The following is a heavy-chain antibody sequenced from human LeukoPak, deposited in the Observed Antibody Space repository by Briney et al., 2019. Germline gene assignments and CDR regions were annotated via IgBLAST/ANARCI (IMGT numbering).Heavy chain of an antibody. Sequence: GGSLRLSCAASGFTFSSYSMSWVRQAPGKGLEWVSAISGSGGSTYYADSVKGRFTISRDNSKNTLYLQMNSLRAEDTAVYYCAKGSRYCSSTSCPNPGSSWFDPWGQGTLVTVSS. J-gene: IGHJ5*02. CDR1: GFTFSSYS. CDR3: AKGSRYCSSTSCPNPGSSWFDP. D-gene: IGHD2-2*01. CDR2: ISGSGGST. V-gene: IGHV3-23*01.